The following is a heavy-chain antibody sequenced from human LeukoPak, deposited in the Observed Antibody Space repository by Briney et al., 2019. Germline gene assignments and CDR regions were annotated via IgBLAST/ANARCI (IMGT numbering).Heavy chain of an antibody. Sequence: QPGGSLRLSCAASGFTFSSYAMSWVRQAPGKGLEWVSAISGSGGSTYYADSVKGRFTISRDNAKNSLYLQMNSLRAEDTAVYYCAREDYYDSSGTFDYWGQGTLVTVSS. J-gene: IGHJ4*02. D-gene: IGHD3-22*01. CDR2: ISGSGGST. V-gene: IGHV3-23*01. CDR3: AREDYYDSSGTFDY. CDR1: GFTFSSYA.